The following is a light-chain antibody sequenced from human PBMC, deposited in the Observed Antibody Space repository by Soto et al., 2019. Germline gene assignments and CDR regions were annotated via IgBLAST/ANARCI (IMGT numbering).Light chain of an antibody. Sequence: EIVMTQSPATLSVSPGERATLSCGASQSVSSNLAWYQQKPGQAPRLLIYGASTRATGIPARFSGSGSGTEFTLTISSLQSEDFALYYCQQYSKWPPWTFGQGTKVEIK. CDR3: QQYSKWPPWT. CDR2: GAS. CDR1: QSVSSN. J-gene: IGKJ1*01. V-gene: IGKV3-15*01.